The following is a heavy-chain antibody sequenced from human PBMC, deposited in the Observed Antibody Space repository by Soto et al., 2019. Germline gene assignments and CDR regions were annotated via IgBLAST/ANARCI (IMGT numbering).Heavy chain of an antibody. CDR1: GGSISSGTSY. J-gene: IGHJ4*02. D-gene: IGHD2-21*02. V-gene: IGHV4-31*03. CDR3: ATIPRRGYSYGIDY. CDR2: IYFTGAT. Sequence: QVQLQESGPGLVKPSQTLSLTCSVSGGSISSGTSYWTWIRQHPGEGLEWIGHIYFTGATYSNPSLRSRLTMSVDTSKNHFSLKLTSVTAADTATYYCATIPRRGYSYGIDYWGQGTLVTVSS.